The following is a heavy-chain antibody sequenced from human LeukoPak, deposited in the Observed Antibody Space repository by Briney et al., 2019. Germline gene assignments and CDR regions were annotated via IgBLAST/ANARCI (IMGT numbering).Heavy chain of an antibody. CDR2: IIPIFGTA. Sequence: SVKVSCKASGGTFSSYAISWVQQAPGQGLEWMGGIIPIFGTANYAQKFQGRVTITADESTSTAYMELSSLRSEDTAVYYCARVYDYVWGSPLSAFDIWGQGTMVTVSS. CDR1: GGTFSSYA. J-gene: IGHJ3*02. V-gene: IGHV1-69*01. CDR3: ARVYDYVWGSPLSAFDI. D-gene: IGHD3-16*01.